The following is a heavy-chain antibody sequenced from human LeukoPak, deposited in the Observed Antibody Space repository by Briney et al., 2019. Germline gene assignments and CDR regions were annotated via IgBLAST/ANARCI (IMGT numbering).Heavy chain of an antibody. D-gene: IGHD3-16*01. CDR2: IYYSGST. Sequence: SETLSLTCTVSGGSISSSNYCWGWSRPPPGKGLEWIGTIYYSGSTYYNPSLKSRVTISVDTSKNQFSLRLGSVAAADTAVYYCASINGGTPFYYYMDVWGKGTTVTVSS. V-gene: IGHV4-39*01. CDR3: ASINGGTPFYYYMDV. J-gene: IGHJ6*03. CDR1: GGSISSSNYC.